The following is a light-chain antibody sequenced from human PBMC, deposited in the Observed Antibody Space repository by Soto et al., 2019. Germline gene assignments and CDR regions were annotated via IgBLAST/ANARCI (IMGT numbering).Light chain of an antibody. CDR3: SSYAGNNNVV. V-gene: IGLV2-8*01. CDR1: SSDVGDYKF. J-gene: IGLJ2*01. CDR2: EVS. Sequence: QSVLTQPPSASGSPGQSVTISCTGTSSDVGDYKFVSWYQQHPGKAPKLLIYEVSRRPSGVPDRFSGSKSGNTASLTVSGLQAEDEADYYFSSYAGNNNVVFGGGTKLTVL.